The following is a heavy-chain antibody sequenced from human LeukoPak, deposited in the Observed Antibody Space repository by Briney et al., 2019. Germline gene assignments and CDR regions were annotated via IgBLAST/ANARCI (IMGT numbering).Heavy chain of an antibody. D-gene: IGHD2-21*01. CDR3: ARHLAARLGGARFSDY. CDR2: VDDSGNT. V-gene: IGHV4-59*08. CDR1: GGSISSYY. Sequence: SETLSLTCTVSGGSISSYYWSWIRQPPGKGLEWIAYVDDSGNTNYNPSLKSRVTISADTSRNEFSLQVNYVTAADTAVYYCARHLAARLGGARFSDYWGQGTLVTVSS. J-gene: IGHJ4*02.